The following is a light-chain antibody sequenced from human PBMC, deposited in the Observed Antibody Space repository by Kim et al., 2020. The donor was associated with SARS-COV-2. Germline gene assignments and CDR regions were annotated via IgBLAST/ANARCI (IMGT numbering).Light chain of an antibody. V-gene: IGLV3-21*01. Sequence: PGETATIICGGDNIGRKSVHWYQQKSGQAPVLVMYYDDDRPSGIPERFSGSNSGITAALTISRAEAGDEADYYCQVWDSDSDQGVFGGGTQLTVL. CDR3: QVWDSDSDQGV. CDR1: NIGRKS. CDR2: YDD. J-gene: IGLJ3*02.